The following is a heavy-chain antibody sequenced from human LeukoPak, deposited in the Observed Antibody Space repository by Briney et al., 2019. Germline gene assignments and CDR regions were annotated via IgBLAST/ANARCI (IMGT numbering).Heavy chain of an antibody. Sequence: SSETLSLTCSVSGGSISSNGYYWGWIRQPPGKGLEWIGSIYYSGSTYYNPSLKSRVTISVDTSKNQFSLKLSSVTAADTAVYFCAKSKKFWDIAAAGTKPGAFDIWGQGTMVTVSS. J-gene: IGHJ3*02. CDR1: GGSISSNGYY. CDR2: IYYSGST. CDR3: AKSKKFWDIAAAGTKPGAFDI. V-gene: IGHV4-39*07. D-gene: IGHD6-13*01.